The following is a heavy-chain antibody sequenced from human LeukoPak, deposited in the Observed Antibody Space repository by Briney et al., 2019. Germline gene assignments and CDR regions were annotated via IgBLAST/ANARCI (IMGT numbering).Heavy chain of an antibody. CDR1: GYTFMHYW. D-gene: IGHD2-15*01. CDR2: IYPSDSDT. CDR3: ARRVPTSATRVFDY. V-gene: IGHV5-51*01. J-gene: IGHJ4*02. Sequence: GESLKISCKASGYTFMHYWIGWVRQMPGKGLEWMGIIYPSDSDTKYSPSFQGRVTISADKSITTAYLQWSSLKASDSAMYYCARRVPTSATRVFDYWGQGTLVTVSS.